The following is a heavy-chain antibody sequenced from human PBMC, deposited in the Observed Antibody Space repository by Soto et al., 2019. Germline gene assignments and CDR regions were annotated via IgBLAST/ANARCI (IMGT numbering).Heavy chain of an antibody. CDR2: ISPYNDYT. J-gene: IGHJ6*02. D-gene: IGHD3-16*01. CDR3: AGGGYYDNSWGKLSHYGLDV. CDR1: GYTFIRYG. Sequence: QVQLAQSANEVKKPGASVRVSCKAAGYTFIRYGIAWVRQAPGQGLEWMGWISPYNDYTVYAQKFQGRVSMTADTSTGTVYVXLRGLKSDDTAVYYGAGGGYYDNSWGKLSHYGLDVWGQGTSVSVSS. V-gene: IGHV1-18*01.